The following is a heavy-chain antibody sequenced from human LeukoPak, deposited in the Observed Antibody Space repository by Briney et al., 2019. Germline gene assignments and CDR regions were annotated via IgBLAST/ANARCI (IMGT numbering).Heavy chain of an antibody. CDR2: ISGSGSST. V-gene: IGHV3-23*01. Sequence: SGGSLRLSCAASGFTFSSYAMSWVRQAPGKGLEWVSGISGSGSSTYSADSVKGRFTISRDNSKNTPYLQLNSLRAEDTAVYYCARAHVSIAAAGDWGQGTLVSVSS. J-gene: IGHJ4*02. CDR1: GFTFSSYA. D-gene: IGHD6-13*01. CDR3: ARAHVSIAAAGD.